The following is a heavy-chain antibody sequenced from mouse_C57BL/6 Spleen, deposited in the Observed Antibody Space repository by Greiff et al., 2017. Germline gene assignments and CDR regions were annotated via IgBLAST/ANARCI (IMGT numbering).Heavy chain of an antibody. J-gene: IGHJ4*01. CDR1: GYTFTNYW. V-gene: IGHV1-63*01. Sequence: VKLQESGAELVRPGTSVTMSCKASGYTFTNYWIGWAKQRPGHGLEWIGDIYPGGGYTNYNEKFKGKATLTADKSSSTAYMQFSSLTSEDSALYYCARRPSEGYAMDYWGQGTSVTVSS. CDR2: IYPGGGYT. CDR3: ARRPSEGYAMDY.